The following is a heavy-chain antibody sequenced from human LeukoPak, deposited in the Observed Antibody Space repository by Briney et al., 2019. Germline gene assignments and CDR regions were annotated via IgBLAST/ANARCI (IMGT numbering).Heavy chain of an antibody. D-gene: IGHD5-24*01. V-gene: IGHV4-59*08. CDR2: IYYSGST. Sequence: SETLSLTCTVSGGSISSYYWSWIRQPAGKGLEWIGYIYYSGSTNYNPSLKSRVTISVDTSKNQFSLKLSSVTAADTAVYYCARRGRDGYNLLPWYFDLWGRGTLVTVSS. J-gene: IGHJ2*01. CDR3: ARRGRDGYNLLPWYFDL. CDR1: GGSISSYY.